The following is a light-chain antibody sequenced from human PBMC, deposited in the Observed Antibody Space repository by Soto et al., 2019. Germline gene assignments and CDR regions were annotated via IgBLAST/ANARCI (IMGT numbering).Light chain of an antibody. CDR3: QQYDLYAA. CDR1: QNIKSH. V-gene: IGKV1-5*03. CDR2: TAS. Sequence: DIQMTQSPSTLSASVGDRVTITCRASQNIKSHLAWYQQKPGKAPKLLIYTASSLQSGVPSRFSGSGSGTEFTLPPSSLQPDDFAPFYCQQYDLYAAFGQGTKVEI. J-gene: IGKJ1*01.